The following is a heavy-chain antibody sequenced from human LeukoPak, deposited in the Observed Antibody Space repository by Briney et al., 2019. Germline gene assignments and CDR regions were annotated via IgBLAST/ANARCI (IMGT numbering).Heavy chain of an antibody. CDR3: ARREYYYGSGRGDEDAFDI. CDR2: IDPGSDTS. V-gene: IGHV1-46*01. Sequence: GASVKVSCKASGYPFTTYYIHWVRQAPGQGLERVGIIDPGSDTSSYAQKFQGRVTMTRDTSTTTVYMELNSLRSEDTAVYYCARREYYYGSGRGDEDAFDIWGQGTMVTVSS. D-gene: IGHD3-10*01. J-gene: IGHJ3*02. CDR1: GYPFTTYY.